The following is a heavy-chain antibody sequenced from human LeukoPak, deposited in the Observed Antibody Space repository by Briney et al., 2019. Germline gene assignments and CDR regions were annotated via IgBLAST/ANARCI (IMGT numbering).Heavy chain of an antibody. CDR2: IFYSGSP. CDR1: GGSISSTSYY. D-gene: IGHD5-24*01. J-gene: IGHJ3*02. Sequence: SETLSLTCTVSGGSISSTSYYWGWIRQPPGKGLEWIGSIFYSGSPYYNPSLKSRVTMSLDTSKNQFSLKLSSVTAADTAVYYCAGGRDGYSTGAFDIWGQGTMVTVSS. V-gene: IGHV4-39*07. CDR3: AGGRDGYSTGAFDI.